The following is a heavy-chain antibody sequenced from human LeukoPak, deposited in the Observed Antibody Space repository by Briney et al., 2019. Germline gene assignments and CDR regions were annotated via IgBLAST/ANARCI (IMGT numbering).Heavy chain of an antibody. D-gene: IGHD3-10*01. Sequence: SETLSLACTVSGGSISSGNKYWSWIRQPAGKGLEWIGHIDSSGGTNYNPSLKSRVTISINTSKNQYSLNLSSVTAADTAVYYCSRSRGSLWFGENWGQGTLVAVSP. CDR3: SRSRGSLWFGEN. J-gene: IGHJ4*02. V-gene: IGHV4-61*09. CDR1: GGSISSGNKY. CDR2: IDSSGGT.